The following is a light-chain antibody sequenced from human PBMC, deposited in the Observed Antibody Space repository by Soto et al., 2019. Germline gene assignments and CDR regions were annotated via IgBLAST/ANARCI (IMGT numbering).Light chain of an antibody. CDR2: GNS. V-gene: IGLV1-40*01. Sequence: QSVLTQPPSVSGAPGQRVTISCTGSSSNIGAGYHVHWYQQLPGTAPKLLIYGNSNRPSGVPDRFSGSRSATSASLAITGLQAEDEADYYCQSYDSSLSGSYVFGTGTKLTVL. CDR3: QSYDSSLSGSYV. J-gene: IGLJ1*01. CDR1: SSNIGAGYH.